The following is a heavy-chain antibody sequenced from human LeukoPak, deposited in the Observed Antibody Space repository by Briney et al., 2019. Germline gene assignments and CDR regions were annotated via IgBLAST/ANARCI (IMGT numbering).Heavy chain of an antibody. CDR3: AILPTEVAPPGGDY. CDR2: INPNSGGT. D-gene: IGHD5-12*01. CDR1: GYTFTGYY. J-gene: IGHJ4*02. Sequence: ASVKVSCKASGYTFTGYYMHWVRQAPGQGLEWMGWINPNSGGTNYAQKFQGRVTITRDTSISTAYMELSRLRSDDTAVYYCAILPTEVAPPGGDYWGQGTLVTVSS. V-gene: IGHV1-2*02.